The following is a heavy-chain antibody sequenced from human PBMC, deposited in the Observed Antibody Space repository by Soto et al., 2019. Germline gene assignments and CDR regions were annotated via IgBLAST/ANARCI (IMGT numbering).Heavy chain of an antibody. V-gene: IGHV1-69*02. Sequence: QVQLVQSGAEVKKPGSSVKVSCKASGGTFSSYTISWVRQAPGQGLEWMGGIIPILGIANYAQKFQGRVTITADKSTSKADMDLGSLRYEDTAVYYCARGDIVVVPAAIGLPSDYYGMDVWGQGTTVTVSS. D-gene: IGHD2-2*01. CDR3: ARGDIVVVPAAIGLPSDYYGMDV. CDR2: IIPILGIA. J-gene: IGHJ6*02. CDR1: GGTFSSYT.